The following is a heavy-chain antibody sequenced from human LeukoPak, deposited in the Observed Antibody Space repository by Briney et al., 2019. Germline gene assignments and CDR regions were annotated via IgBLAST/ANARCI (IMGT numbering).Heavy chain of an antibody. V-gene: IGHV1-2*06. D-gene: IGHD6-13*01. Sequence: ASVRVSCKASGYTFTAYDLHWVRHAPGHGPEWMSQINTNSGDKNYGQKFQDRVTMTRDTSITTVYMELSRLTSDDTAVYYCARDRLSAAGRGGWGPGTLVTVSS. CDR2: INTNSGDK. CDR3: ARDRLSAAGRGG. J-gene: IGHJ4*02. CDR1: GYTFTAYD.